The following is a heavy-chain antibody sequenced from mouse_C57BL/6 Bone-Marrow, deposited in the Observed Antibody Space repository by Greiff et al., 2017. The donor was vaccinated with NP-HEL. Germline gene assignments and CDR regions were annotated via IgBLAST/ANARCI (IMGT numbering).Heavy chain of an antibody. CDR1: GYTFTSYW. CDR2: IDPSDSYT. CDR3: ARGGGYGLDY. J-gene: IGHJ2*01. Sequence: VQLQQPGAELVKPGASVKLSCKASGYTFTSYWMQWVKQRPGQGLEWIGEIDPSDSYTNYNQKFKGKATLTVDTSSSTAYMQLSSLTSEDSAGYYCARGGGYGLDYWGQGTTLTVSS. D-gene: IGHD2-2*01. V-gene: IGHV1-50*01.